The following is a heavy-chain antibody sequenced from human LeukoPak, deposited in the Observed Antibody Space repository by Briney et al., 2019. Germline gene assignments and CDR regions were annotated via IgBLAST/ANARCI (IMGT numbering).Heavy chain of an antibody. D-gene: IGHD2-21*02. CDR1: GFTFSNYG. V-gene: IGHV3-33*06. J-gene: IGHJ4*02. CDR3: AKNGVYCDVHCLADF. CDR2: IWSDGRNK. Sequence: PGRSLRLSCAASGFTFSNYGMNWVRQAPGKGLEWVAVIWSDGRNKYYAESVKGRFTISRDDSKNTLYLQMNSLRADDTAIYYCAKNGVYCDVHCLADFWGQGTLVTVSS.